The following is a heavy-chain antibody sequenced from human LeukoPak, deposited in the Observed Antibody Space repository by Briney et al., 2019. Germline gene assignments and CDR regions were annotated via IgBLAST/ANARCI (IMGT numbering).Heavy chain of an antibody. V-gene: IGHV3-74*01. CDR1: GLAFSAYK. Sequence: GGSLRLSCAASGLAFSAYKMHWVRQAPRKGLVRVSRISTDGYTTDYADFVQGRFTASRDNTKNTWSLEMNSLRAEDTAVYYCVVGGSPGYWGQGTLVTVSS. D-gene: IGHD2-15*01. J-gene: IGHJ4*02. CDR3: VVGGSPGY. CDR2: ISTDGYTT.